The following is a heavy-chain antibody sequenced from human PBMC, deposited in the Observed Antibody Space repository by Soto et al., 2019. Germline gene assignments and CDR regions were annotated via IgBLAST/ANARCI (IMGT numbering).Heavy chain of an antibody. CDR2: IYYSGST. CDR1: GGSISSGDYY. Sequence: SETLSLTCTVSGGSISSGDYYWSWIRQPPGKGLEWIGYIYYSGSTYYNPSLKSRVTISVDTSKNQFSLKLSSVTAADTAVYYCARDGGAARLYYYYGMDGWGQGTTVTVSS. J-gene: IGHJ6*02. D-gene: IGHD6-6*01. CDR3: ARDGGAARLYYYYGMDG. V-gene: IGHV4-30-4*01.